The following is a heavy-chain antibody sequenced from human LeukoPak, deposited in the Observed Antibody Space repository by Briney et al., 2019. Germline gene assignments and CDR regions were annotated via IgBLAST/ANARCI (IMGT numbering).Heavy chain of an antibody. CDR1: GFTFSTYW. D-gene: IGHD1-1*01. Sequence: GGSLRLSCAASGFTFSTYWMHWVRQAPGKGLVWVSRINSDGRTINYADSVKGRFTISRDNAKNTLYLQMNSLRAEDTAVYFCAKWNWNDDTYWGQGTLVTVSS. V-gene: IGHV3-74*01. CDR3: AKWNWNDDTY. CDR2: INSDGRTI. J-gene: IGHJ4*02.